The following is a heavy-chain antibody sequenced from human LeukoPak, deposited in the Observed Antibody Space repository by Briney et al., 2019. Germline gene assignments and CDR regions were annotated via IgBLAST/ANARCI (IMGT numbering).Heavy chain of an antibody. CDR2: IYTSGST. CDR1: GGSISSSSYY. CDR3: ARGNGLLFLGTHFDY. V-gene: IGHV4-61*02. Sequence: SETLSLTCTVSGGSISSSSYYWGWIRQPAGKGLEWIGRIYTSGSTNYNPSLKSRVTISVDTSKNQFSLKLSSVTAADTAVYYCARGNGLLFLGTHFDYWGQGTLVTVSS. D-gene: IGHD2-21*02. J-gene: IGHJ4*02.